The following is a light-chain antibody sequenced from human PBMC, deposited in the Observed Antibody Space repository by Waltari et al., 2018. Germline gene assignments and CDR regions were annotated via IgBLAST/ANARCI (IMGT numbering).Light chain of an antibody. CDR3: LLYLGSGIFV. CDR2: KAT. J-gene: IGLJ3*02. CDR1: SGSLSTTSY. Sequence: QTVVTQEPSLSVSPGGTVTLTCALSSGSLSTTSYASWYQQTPGQPPRTLVYKATGRSSGVPDRFSGSILGNRAALTITGAQAEDESDYYCLLYLGSGIFVFGGGTKLTVL. V-gene: IGLV8-61*01.